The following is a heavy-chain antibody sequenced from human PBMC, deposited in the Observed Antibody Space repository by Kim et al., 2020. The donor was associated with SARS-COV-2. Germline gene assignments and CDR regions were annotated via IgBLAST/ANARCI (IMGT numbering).Heavy chain of an antibody. J-gene: IGHJ3*02. CDR3: ARPNSGSYRGAFDI. D-gene: IGHD1-26*01. V-gene: IGHV3-30*01. Sequence: AGSVKGRFTISRDNSKNTLYLQMNSRRAEDTAVHYCARPNSGSYRGAFDIWGQGTMVTVSS.